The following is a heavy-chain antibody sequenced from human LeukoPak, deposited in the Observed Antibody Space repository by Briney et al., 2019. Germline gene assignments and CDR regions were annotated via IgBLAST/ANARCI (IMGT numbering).Heavy chain of an antibody. Sequence: PSETLSLTCTVSGASIGSYYWSWIRQPAGQGLEWIGRIHTSGNTNYNPSLKSRVTMSVDTSKNQFSLKLNSVTAADTAVYYCARSLHYGDYNNWNFDLWGRGTLVTVSS. V-gene: IGHV4-4*07. CDR1: GASIGSYY. D-gene: IGHD4-17*01. J-gene: IGHJ2*01. CDR2: IHTSGNT. CDR3: ARSLHYGDYNNWNFDL.